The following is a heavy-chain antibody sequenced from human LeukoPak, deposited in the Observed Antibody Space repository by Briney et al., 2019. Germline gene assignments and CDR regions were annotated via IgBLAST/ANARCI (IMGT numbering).Heavy chain of an antibody. CDR2: ISSSGST. J-gene: IGHJ2*01. CDR3: ARGGKSKGYSYGFSHRYTDWYFDL. CDR1: GDSISSGDYY. Sequence: SETLSLTCTVSGDSISSGDYYWSWIRQPAGKGLEWIGRISSSGSTNYNPSLKSRVTISVDTSKNQFSLKLSSVTAADTAVYYCARGGKSKGYSYGFSHRYTDWYFDLWGRGTLVTVSS. D-gene: IGHD5-18*01. V-gene: IGHV4-61*02.